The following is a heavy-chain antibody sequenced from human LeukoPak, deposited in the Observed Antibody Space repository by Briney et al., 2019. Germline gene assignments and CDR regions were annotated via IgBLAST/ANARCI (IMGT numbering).Heavy chain of an antibody. Sequence: ASVKVSCKVSGYTLTELSMHWVRQAPGKGLEWMGGFDPEDGETIYAQKFQGRVTMTEDTSTDTAYMELSRLRSEDTAVYYCATGLRYFDWLIHWGQGTLVTVSS. D-gene: IGHD3-9*01. V-gene: IGHV1-24*01. CDR1: GYTLTELS. CDR2: FDPEDGET. J-gene: IGHJ5*02. CDR3: ATGLRYFDWLIH.